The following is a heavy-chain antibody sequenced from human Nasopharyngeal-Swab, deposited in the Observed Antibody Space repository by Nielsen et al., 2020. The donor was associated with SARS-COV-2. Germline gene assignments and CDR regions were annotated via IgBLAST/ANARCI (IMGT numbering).Heavy chain of an antibody. V-gene: IGHV4-34*01. J-gene: IGHJ4*02. CDR1: GGSSSGYY. CDR3: ARGVTMVRGVIRKAGDYFDY. Sequence: GSLRLSCAVYGGSSSGYYWSWIRQPPGKGLEWIGEINHSGSTNYNPSLKSRVTISVDTSKNQFSLKLSSVTAADTAVYYCARGVTMVRGVIRKAGDYFDYWGQGTLVTVSS. D-gene: IGHD3-10*01. CDR2: INHSGST.